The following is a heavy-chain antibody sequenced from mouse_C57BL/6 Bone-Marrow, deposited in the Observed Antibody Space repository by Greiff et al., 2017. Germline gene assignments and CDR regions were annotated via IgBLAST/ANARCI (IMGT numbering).Heavy chain of an antibody. Sequence: QVQLKQPGAELVKPGPSVQLSCKASGNTFTSYWTQWVKQRPGQGLEWIGEIDPSDSYTNYNQKFKGKATLTVDTSSSTAYMQLSSLTSEDSAVYYCAKLRGLRGFAYWRQAALVTVSA. J-gene: IGHJ3*01. V-gene: IGHV1-50*01. CDR2: IDPSDSYT. CDR3: AKLRGLRGFAY. D-gene: IGHD3-1*01. CDR1: GNTFTSYW.